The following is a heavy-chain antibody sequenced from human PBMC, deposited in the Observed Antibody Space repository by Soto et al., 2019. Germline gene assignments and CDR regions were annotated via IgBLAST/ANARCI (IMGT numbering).Heavy chain of an antibody. Sequence: QVQLVQSGAEVKKPGASVKVSCRASGYTFTSYDISWVRQAPGQGLEWMGWISAYNGNTIYAQKLQGRVTMTTDTSTRTAYMELRSLRSDDTAVYYCAKSPRGYCSGGSCSSGWFDPWGQGTLVTVSS. J-gene: IGHJ5*02. CDR3: AKSPRGYCSGGSCSSGWFDP. CDR2: ISAYNGNT. CDR1: GYTFTSYD. V-gene: IGHV1-18*01. D-gene: IGHD2-15*01.